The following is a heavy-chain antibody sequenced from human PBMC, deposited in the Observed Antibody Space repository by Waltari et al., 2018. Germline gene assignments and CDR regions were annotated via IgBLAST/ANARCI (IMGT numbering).Heavy chain of an antibody. V-gene: IGHV3-53*02. Sequence: EVQLVETGGGLIQPGGSLRLSCAASGFTVSSNYMSWVRQAPGKGLEWVSVIYSGGSTYYADSVKGRFTISRDKSKNTLYLQMNSLRAEDTAVYYCARDSPQTSFDIWGQGTMVTVSS. J-gene: IGHJ3*02. CDR3: ARDSPQTSFDI. CDR2: IYSGGST. CDR1: GFTVSSNY.